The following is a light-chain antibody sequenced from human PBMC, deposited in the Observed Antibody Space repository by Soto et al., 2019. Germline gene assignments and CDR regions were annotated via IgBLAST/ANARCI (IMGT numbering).Light chain of an antibody. J-gene: IGKJ1*01. V-gene: IGKV1-5*01. Sequence: DIQMTQSPSTLSASVGDRVTITCRASQSISSWLAWYQQKPGKAPKLLIYDASSLESGVPSRFSGSGSGTEFTLPISSLQPDDFATYYCQQYNSYRTFGQGTKVEIK. CDR1: QSISSW. CDR2: DAS. CDR3: QQYNSYRT.